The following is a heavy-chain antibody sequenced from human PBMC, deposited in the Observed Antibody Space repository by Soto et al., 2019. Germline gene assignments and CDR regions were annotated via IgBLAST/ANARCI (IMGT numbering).Heavy chain of an antibody. J-gene: IGHJ6*02. CDR1: GDSISSGGYY. V-gene: IGHV4-31*03. CDR3: AAPCVGCRGFNYYGMDV. CDR2: IYYSGST. Sequence: PSETLSLTCTVSGDSISSGGYYWSWIRQHPGKGLEWIGYIYYSGSTYYNPSLKSRVTISVDTSKNQFSLKLSSVTAADTAVYYCAAPCVGCRGFNYYGMDVWGQGTTVTVSS. D-gene: IGHD5-12*01.